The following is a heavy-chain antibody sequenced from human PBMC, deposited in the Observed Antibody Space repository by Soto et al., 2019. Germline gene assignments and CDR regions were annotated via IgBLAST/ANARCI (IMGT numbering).Heavy chain of an antibody. CDR2: IIPGYGNT. J-gene: IGHJ4*02. V-gene: IGHV1-3*01. D-gene: IGHD6-13*01. CDR1: GYSFTTFA. CDR3: ARDDGSTWFLDY. Sequence: GASVKVSCKAAGYSFTTFAMHWVRQAPGQGLECMGWIIPGYGNTKYSQKFQGRVTITSDTSASTVYMELSSLTSEDTAVYYCARDDGSTWFLDYWGQGTLVTVSS.